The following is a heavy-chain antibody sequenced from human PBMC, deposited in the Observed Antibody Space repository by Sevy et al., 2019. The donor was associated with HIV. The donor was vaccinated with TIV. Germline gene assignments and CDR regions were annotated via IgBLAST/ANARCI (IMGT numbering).Heavy chain of an antibody. Sequence: GGSLRLSCAASGFTFRRYWMSWVRQAPGKGLEWVANIKQDGSEKYYVDSLKGRFTMSRDNAKNSLYLQMNSLRAEDTAVYYCTKMKDDSSGFHLDYWGQGTLVTVSS. CDR3: TKMKDDSSGFHLDY. J-gene: IGHJ4*02. CDR1: GFTFRRYW. CDR2: IKQDGSEK. V-gene: IGHV3-7*01. D-gene: IGHD3-22*01.